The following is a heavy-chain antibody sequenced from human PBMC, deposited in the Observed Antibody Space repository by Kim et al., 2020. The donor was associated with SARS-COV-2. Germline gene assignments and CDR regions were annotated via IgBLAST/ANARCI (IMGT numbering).Heavy chain of an antibody. V-gene: IGHV4-34*01. CDR2: INHSGST. CDR1: GGSFSGYY. CDR3: ASGAARRGVYYYGMDV. Sequence: SETLSLTCAVYGGSFSGYYWSWIRQPPGKGLEWIGEINHSGSTNYNTSLKSRVTISVDTSKNQFSLKLSSVTAADTAVYYCASGAARRGVYYYGMDVWG. J-gene: IGHJ6*02. D-gene: IGHD6-6*01.